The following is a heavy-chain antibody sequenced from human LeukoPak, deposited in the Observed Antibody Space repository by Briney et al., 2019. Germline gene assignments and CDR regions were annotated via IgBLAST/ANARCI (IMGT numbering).Heavy chain of an antibody. CDR1: GCTFTSYG. CDR2: ISAYNGNT. Sequence: ASVKVSCKASGCTFTSYGISWVRQAPGQGLEWMGWISAYNGNTNYAQKLQGRVTMTTDTSTSTAYMELRSLRSDDTAVYYCARVVATVHGYYYYGMDVWGQGTTVTVSS. CDR3: ARVVATVHGYYYYGMDV. D-gene: IGHD5-12*01. J-gene: IGHJ6*02. V-gene: IGHV1-18*01.